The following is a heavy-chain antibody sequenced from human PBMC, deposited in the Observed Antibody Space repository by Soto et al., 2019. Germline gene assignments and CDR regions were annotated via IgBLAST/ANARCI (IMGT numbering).Heavy chain of an antibody. V-gene: IGHV4-31*03. CDR3: ASGPIGYCSSTSCPNKYYFDY. Sequence: SETLSLTCTVSGGSISSGGYYWSWIRQHPGKGLEWIGYIYYSGSTYYNPSLKSRVTISVDTSKNQFSLKLSSVTAADTAVYYCASGPIGYCSSTSCPNKYYFDYWGQGTLVTVSS. J-gene: IGHJ4*02. CDR2: IYYSGST. D-gene: IGHD2-2*01. CDR1: GGSISSGGYY.